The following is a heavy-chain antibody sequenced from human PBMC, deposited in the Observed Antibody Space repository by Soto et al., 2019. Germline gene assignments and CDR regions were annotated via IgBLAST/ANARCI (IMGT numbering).Heavy chain of an antibody. D-gene: IGHD5-18*01. CDR3: ASTATSNYYYGMDV. Sequence: ASVKVSCKASGYTFTSYDINWVRQATGQELEWMGWMNPNSGNTGYAQKFQGRVTMTRNTSISTAYMELSSLRSEDTAVYYCASTATSNYYYGMDVWGQGTTVTVSS. V-gene: IGHV1-8*01. CDR2: MNPNSGNT. J-gene: IGHJ6*02. CDR1: GYTFTSYD.